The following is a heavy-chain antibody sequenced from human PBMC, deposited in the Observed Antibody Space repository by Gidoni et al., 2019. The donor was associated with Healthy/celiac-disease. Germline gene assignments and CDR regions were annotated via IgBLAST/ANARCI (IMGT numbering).Heavy chain of an antibody. J-gene: IGHJ4*02. CDR1: GGSISSSSYY. V-gene: IGHV4-39*01. CDR3: ARRERTADFFFDY. Sequence: QLQLQESGPGLVKPSETLSLTCTVSGGSISSSSYYWGWIRQPPGKGLEWIGSIYYSGSTYYNPSLKSRVTISVDTSKNQFSLKLSSVTAADTAVYYCARRERTADFFFDYWGQGTLVTVSS. D-gene: IGHD1-26*01. CDR2: IYYSGST.